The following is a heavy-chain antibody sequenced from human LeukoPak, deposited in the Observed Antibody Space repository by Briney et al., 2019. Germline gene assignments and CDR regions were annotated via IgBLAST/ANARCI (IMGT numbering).Heavy chain of an antibody. J-gene: IGHJ4*02. CDR1: GYTFTSYY. Sequence: ASVKVSCKASGYTFTSYYMHWVRHAPGQGLEWMGVINPSGGSTSYAQKFQGRVTMTRDTSTSTVYVELSSLRSEDTAVYYCARASIVVPAAIFRLDYWGQGTLVTVSS. V-gene: IGHV1-46*01. D-gene: IGHD2-2*01. CDR3: ARASIVVPAAIFRLDY. CDR2: INPSGGST.